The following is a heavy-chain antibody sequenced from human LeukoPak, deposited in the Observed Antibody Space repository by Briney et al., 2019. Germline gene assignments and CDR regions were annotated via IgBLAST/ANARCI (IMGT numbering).Heavy chain of an antibody. CDR2: IYYTGST. CDR1: GGSISTYY. D-gene: IGHD2-21*02. Sequence: SETLSLTCTVSGGSISTYYWSWIRQPPGKGLEWIGYIYYTGSTNYNPSLKSRVTISVDTSKNQFSLKPSSVTAADTAVYYCARAGAYCGGDCYSPSGFDYWGQGTLVTVSS. V-gene: IGHV4-59*01. J-gene: IGHJ4*02. CDR3: ARAGAYCGGDCYSPSGFDY.